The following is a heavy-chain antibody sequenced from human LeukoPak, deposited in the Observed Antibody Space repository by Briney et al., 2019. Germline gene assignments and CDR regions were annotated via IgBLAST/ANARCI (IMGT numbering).Heavy chain of an antibody. Sequence: PSETLSLTCTVSGASMTSNYWNWIRQPPGKRLEWIGYVYYSGRTNYNPSLKSRVTISVDTSKNQFSLRLSSVTAADTAVYYCARWNYYNSIRYFDYWGQGTLVTVSS. CDR2: VYYSGRT. CDR1: GASMTSNY. J-gene: IGHJ4*02. V-gene: IGHV4-59*01. CDR3: ARWNYYNSIRYFDY. D-gene: IGHD3-22*01.